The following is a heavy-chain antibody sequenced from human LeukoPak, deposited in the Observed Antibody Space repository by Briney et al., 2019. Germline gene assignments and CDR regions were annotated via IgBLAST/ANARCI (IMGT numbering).Heavy chain of an antibody. CDR2: INSDGSST. D-gene: IGHD5-12*01. CDR3: AKGGEWLPFDY. J-gene: IGHJ4*02. CDR1: GFTFSSYA. V-gene: IGHV3-74*01. Sequence: AGGSLRLSCAASGFTFSSYAMHWVRQAPGKGLVWVSRINSDGSSTSYADSVRGRFTISRDNAKNTLYLQMNSLRAEDTALYYCAKGGEWLPFDYWGQGTLVTVSS.